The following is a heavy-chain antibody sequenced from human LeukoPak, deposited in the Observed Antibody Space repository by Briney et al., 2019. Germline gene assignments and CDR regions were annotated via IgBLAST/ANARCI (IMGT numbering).Heavy chain of an antibody. Sequence: GGSLRLSCAASGFTFSNHWMSWVRQAPGKGLEWVANIRQDGAERYYVDSVKGRFTISRDNAKNSVYLEMNSLRVEDTAVYFCARASYFESSGPLWGQGTLVTVSS. CDR1: GFTFSNHW. J-gene: IGHJ4*02. D-gene: IGHD3-22*01. V-gene: IGHV3-7*01. CDR3: ARASYFESSGPL. CDR2: IRQDGAER.